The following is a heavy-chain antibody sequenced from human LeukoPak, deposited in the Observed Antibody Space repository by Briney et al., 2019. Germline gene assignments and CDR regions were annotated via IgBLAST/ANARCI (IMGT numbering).Heavy chain of an antibody. CDR2: VYPGDSDT. J-gene: IGHJ4*02. CDR3: TRRSEDADGYYPFDH. V-gene: IGHV5-51*01. CDR1: GYNFTSYW. D-gene: IGHD3-22*01. Sequence: GESLKISCKGSGYNFTSYWIGWLRQMPGKGLEWVASVYPGDSDTRYSPSFQGQVTISADKSITTAYLQWSSLRASDSAVYYCTRRSEDADGYYPFDHWAQGTWVTVSS.